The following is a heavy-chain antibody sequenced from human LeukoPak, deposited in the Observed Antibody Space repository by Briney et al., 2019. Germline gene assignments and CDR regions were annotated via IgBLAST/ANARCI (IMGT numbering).Heavy chain of an antibody. V-gene: IGHV3-21*01. Sequence: GGSLRLSCAASGFTFSTYSMNWVRQAPGKGLEWVSSISYSGGYEYFADSVKGRFTISRDNAKNSPFLQMNSLRAEDAAVYYCARGSGSYQDAFDIWGQGTKVTVSS. D-gene: IGHD1-26*01. CDR2: ISYSGGYE. CDR1: GFTFSTYS. CDR3: ARGSGSYQDAFDI. J-gene: IGHJ3*02.